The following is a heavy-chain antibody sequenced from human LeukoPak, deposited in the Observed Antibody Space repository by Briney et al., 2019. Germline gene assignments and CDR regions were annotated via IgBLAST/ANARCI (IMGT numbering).Heavy chain of an antibody. V-gene: IGHV3-11*01. CDR3: ARVVRGYHFDY. D-gene: IGHD5-18*01. CDR2: ISYSGDTI. Sequence: GGSLRLSCAASEFTFSDYYMSWIRQAPGKGLEWVSYISYSGDTIYYADSVKGRFTVSRDNAKNSLYLQMNSLRAEDMALYYCARVVRGYHFDYWGQGTLVTVSS. J-gene: IGHJ4*02. CDR1: EFTFSDYY.